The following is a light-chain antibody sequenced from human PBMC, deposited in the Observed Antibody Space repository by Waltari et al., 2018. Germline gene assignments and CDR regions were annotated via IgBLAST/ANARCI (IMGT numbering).Light chain of an antibody. J-gene: IGLJ2*01. V-gene: IGLV2-23*02. CDR2: GVS. Sequence: QSALTQPASVSGSPGQSITTSCTGTNSAVGNYNFVSWYQHHPGTAPKVIIFGVSKRPSGVSDRFSGSKSGNTASLTISGLQTEDEADYYCCSYAGTSTLIFGGGTKLTVL. CDR3: CSYAGTSTLI. CDR1: NSAVGNYNF.